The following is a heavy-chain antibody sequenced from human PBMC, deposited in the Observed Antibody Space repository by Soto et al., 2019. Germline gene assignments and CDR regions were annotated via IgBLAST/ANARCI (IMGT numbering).Heavy chain of an antibody. D-gene: IGHD3-16*02. J-gene: IGHJ4*02. CDR1: NGSISTTSYN. V-gene: IGHV4-39*01. Sequence: QMQLQESGPGLVKPSETLSLTCTVSNGSISTTSYNWGWIRQSPGKGLEWIGTIFYTGTTSYTPYLKRRVTITVDTTNNQFSLKLASVTAADTAVYYCARHGSFWGQGILVVVSS. CDR2: IFYTGTT. CDR3: ARHGSF.